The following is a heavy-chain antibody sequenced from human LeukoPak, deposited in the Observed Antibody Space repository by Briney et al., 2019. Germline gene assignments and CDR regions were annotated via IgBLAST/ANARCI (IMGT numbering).Heavy chain of an antibody. D-gene: IGHD2-21*02. J-gene: IGHJ3*01. CDR2: MTPNSGNT. CDR1: GYTFTNYD. V-gene: IGHV1-8*01. Sequence: ASVKVSCKASGYTFTNYDINWLRQATGQGLEWMAWMTPNSGNTGHEQKFQGRLTMTRDISISIAYMELSSLRSEDTAVYYCAFCGGDCGGAFDVWGQGTMVTVSS. CDR3: AFCGGDCGGAFDV.